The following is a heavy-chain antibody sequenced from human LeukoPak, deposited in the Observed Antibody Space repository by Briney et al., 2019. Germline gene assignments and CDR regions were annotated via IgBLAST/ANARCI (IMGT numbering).Heavy chain of an antibody. V-gene: IGHV1-46*01. D-gene: IGHD5-12*01. J-gene: IGHJ5*02. CDR1: GYTFTSYY. CDR2: INPSGGST. Sequence: ASVKVSCKASGYTFTSYYMHWVRQAPGQGLEWMGIINPSGGSTSYAQKFQGRVTMTRDTSTSTVYMELSSLRSGDTAVYYCARDHSGYSGYVLHYNWFDPWGQGTLVTVSS. CDR3: ARDHSGYSGYVLHYNWFDP.